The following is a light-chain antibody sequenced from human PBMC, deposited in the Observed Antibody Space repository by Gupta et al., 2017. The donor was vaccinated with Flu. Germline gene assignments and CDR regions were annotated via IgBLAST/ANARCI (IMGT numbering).Light chain of an antibody. J-gene: IGKJ1*01. CDR3: QHYGGSPWT. CDR2: GAS. V-gene: IGKV3-20*01. CDR1: QSVSSSY. Sequence: EIVLTLSPGTLSLSPGERATHSCRASQSVSSSYLAWFQQKPGQAPRLLIYGASSRVTGIPDRFGGSGSGTDFTLTISRLEPEDFAVYYCQHYGGSPWTFGQGTKVEI.